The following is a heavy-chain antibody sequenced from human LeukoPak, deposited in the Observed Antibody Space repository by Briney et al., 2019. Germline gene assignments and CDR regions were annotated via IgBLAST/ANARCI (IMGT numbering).Heavy chain of an antibody. CDR3: AKDIGDVGVVPAYYFDY. J-gene: IGHJ4*02. V-gene: IGHV3-9*01. CDR1: GFSFDDYA. Sequence: GGSLRLSCAASGFSFDDYAMHWVRQAPGKGLEWVSGISWNSGNIAFADSVKGRFTISRGNAKNSLYLQMNSLRAEDTALYYCAKDIGDVGVVPAYYFDYWGQGTLVTVSS. D-gene: IGHD2-2*01. CDR2: ISWNSGNI.